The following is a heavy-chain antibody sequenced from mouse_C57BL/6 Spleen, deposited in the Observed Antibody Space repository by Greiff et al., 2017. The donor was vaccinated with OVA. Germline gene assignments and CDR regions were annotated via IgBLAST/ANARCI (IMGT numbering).Heavy chain of an antibody. D-gene: IGHD2-2*01. V-gene: IGHV1-50*01. CDR1: GYTFTSYW. Sequence: VQLQQSGAELVKPGASVKLSCKASGYTFTSYWMQWVKQRPGQGLEWIGEIDPSASYTNYNQKFKGKATLTVDTSSSTAYMQLSSLTSEDSAVYYCARDYGYDVFAYWGQGTLVTVSA. CDR2: IDPSASYT. J-gene: IGHJ3*01. CDR3: ARDYGYDVFAY.